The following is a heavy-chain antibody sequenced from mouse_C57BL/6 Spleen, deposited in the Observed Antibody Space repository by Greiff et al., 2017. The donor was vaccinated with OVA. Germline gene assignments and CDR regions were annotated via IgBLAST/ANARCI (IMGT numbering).Heavy chain of an antibody. CDR1: GFSLTSYG. Sequence: VQLVESGPGLVQPSQSLSITCTVSGFSLTSYGVHWVRQSPGKGLEWLGVIWSGGSTDYNAAFISRLSISKDNSKSQVFFKMNSLQADDTAIYYCARNSNWDVGYAMDYWGQGTSVTVSS. V-gene: IGHV2-2*01. J-gene: IGHJ4*01. CDR2: IWSGGST. CDR3: ARNSNWDVGYAMDY. D-gene: IGHD4-1*01.